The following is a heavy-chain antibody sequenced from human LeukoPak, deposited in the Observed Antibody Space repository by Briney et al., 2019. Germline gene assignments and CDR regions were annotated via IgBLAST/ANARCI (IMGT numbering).Heavy chain of an antibody. CDR3: ARAFHSSRRFFSPGAFDV. D-gene: IGHD2-2*01. CDR2: ISGDSTKI. CDR1: GFNFGDYY. J-gene: IGHJ3*01. V-gene: IGHV3-11*04. Sequence: GGSLRLSCAASGFNFGDYYMTWIRQAPGQGQELLSFISGDSTKIYSPDSVKGRFTVSRDNSRNSLTLHMNSLTVDDTALYYCARAFHSSRRFFSPGAFDVWGRGTLVTVSS.